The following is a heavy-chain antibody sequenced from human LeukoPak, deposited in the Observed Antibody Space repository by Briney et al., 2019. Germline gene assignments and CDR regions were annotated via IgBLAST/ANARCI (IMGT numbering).Heavy chain of an antibody. Sequence: SETLSLTCTVSGGSISSYYWSWIRQPAGKGLEWIGRIYTSGSTNYNPSLKSRVTMSVDTSKNQFSLKLSSVTAADTAVYYCARGADTAMVSWFDPWGQGTLVTVSS. CDR1: GGSISSYY. D-gene: IGHD5-18*01. CDR2: IYTSGST. V-gene: IGHV4-4*07. J-gene: IGHJ5*02. CDR3: ARGADTAMVSWFDP.